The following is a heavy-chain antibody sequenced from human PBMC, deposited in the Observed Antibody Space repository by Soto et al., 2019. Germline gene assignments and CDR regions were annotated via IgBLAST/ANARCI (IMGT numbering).Heavy chain of an antibody. V-gene: IGHV3-23*01. D-gene: IGHD1-1*01. CDR3: AGTGPSSQDY. CDR2: ISVSGDGT. CDR1: GFPFSSFA. J-gene: IGHJ4*02. Sequence: GGSLRLSCAASGFPFSSFALSWVRQSPGKGLEWVSSISVSGDGTDYADSVKGRFTISRDNSKNTLYLQMNSLRAEDTAVYYCAGTGPSSQDYSGQGALVTVSS.